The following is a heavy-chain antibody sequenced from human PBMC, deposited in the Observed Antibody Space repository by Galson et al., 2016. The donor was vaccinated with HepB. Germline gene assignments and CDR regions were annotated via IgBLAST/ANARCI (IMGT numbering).Heavy chain of an antibody. CDR1: GESLSTFY. D-gene: IGHD1-1*01. Sequence: SETLSLTCGVFGESLSTFYWSWIRQSPGKGLEWIGQINHRGITNYNPSLKSRVTMSVDTSKDQFSLQLRSVTAADTATYFCARVFRVERRPRPYYNGLDVWGPGTTVTVFS. V-gene: IGHV4-34*01. CDR2: INHRGIT. CDR3: ARVFRVERRPRPYYNGLDV. J-gene: IGHJ6*02.